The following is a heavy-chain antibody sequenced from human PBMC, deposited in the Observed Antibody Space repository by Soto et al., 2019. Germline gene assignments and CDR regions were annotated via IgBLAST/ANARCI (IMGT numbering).Heavy chain of an antibody. CDR1: GYTFTSNG. Sequence: QVQLMQSGAEVKKAGASVKVSCKASGYTFTSNGISWVRQAPGQGLEWMGWISADKGNTNYAQKLQGRVTMTRDTSTSTVYMELRSLRSEDTAVYFCARDRAHGFDIWGQGTMVTVSS. V-gene: IGHV1-18*01. CDR2: ISADKGNT. CDR3: ARDRAHGFDI. J-gene: IGHJ3*02.